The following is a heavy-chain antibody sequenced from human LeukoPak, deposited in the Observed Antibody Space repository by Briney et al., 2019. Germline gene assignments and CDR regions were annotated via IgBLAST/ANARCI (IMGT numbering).Heavy chain of an antibody. CDR2: IYYSGST. J-gene: IGHJ2*01. V-gene: IGHV4-30-4*01. CDR1: GGSISSGDYY. D-gene: IGHD3-9*01. CDR3: ARAGNGILTGYFQNWYFDL. Sequence: SQTLSLACTVSGGSISSGDYYWSWIRQPPGKGLEWIGYIYYSGSTYYNPSLKSRVTISVDTSKNQFSLRLSSVTAADTAVYYCARAGNGILTGYFQNWYFDLWGRGTLATVSS.